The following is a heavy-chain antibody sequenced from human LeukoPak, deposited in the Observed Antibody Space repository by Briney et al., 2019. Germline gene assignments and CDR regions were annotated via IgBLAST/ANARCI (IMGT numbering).Heavy chain of an antibody. D-gene: IGHD3-22*01. CDR2: ISGSGGST. Sequence: QAGGSLRLSCAASGFRFSSYTINWVRQAPGKGLEWVSAISGSGGSTYYADSVKGRFTISRDNSKNTLYLQMNSLRAEDTAVYYCAKGLDSSGPNWFDPWGQGTLVTVSS. V-gene: IGHV3-23*01. CDR3: AKGLDSSGPNWFDP. CDR1: GFRFSSYT. J-gene: IGHJ5*02.